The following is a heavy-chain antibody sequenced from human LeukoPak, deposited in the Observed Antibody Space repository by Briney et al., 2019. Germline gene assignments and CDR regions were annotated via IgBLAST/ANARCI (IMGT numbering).Heavy chain of an antibody. Sequence: GGSLRLSCAASGFTFSNYAMHWVRQAPGKGLEWVAVISYDGSNKYYADSVKGRFTISTDNSKNTLYLQMNSLRAEDTAMYYCARGGYYGSGSYYNAFDIWGQGTMVTVSS. J-gene: IGHJ3*02. D-gene: IGHD3-10*01. CDR3: ARGGYYGSGSYYNAFDI. CDR1: GFTFSNYA. V-gene: IGHV3-30-3*01. CDR2: ISYDGSNK.